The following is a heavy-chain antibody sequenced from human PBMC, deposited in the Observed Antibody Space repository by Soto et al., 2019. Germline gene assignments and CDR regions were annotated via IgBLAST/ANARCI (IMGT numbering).Heavy chain of an antibody. CDR1: GGSITSGDNY. J-gene: IGHJ4*01. CDR2: IYYSGHT. Sequence: SETLSLTCTVSGGSITSGDNYWSWIRQPPGKGLEWIGYIYYSGHTYYNPSLKSRITISVDTSNNQFSLKLTSVTAADTAVYYCARVHVMVVAGSTFDYWGHGTLVTVSS. CDR3: ARVHVMVVAGSTFDY. D-gene: IGHD6-19*01. V-gene: IGHV4-30-4*01.